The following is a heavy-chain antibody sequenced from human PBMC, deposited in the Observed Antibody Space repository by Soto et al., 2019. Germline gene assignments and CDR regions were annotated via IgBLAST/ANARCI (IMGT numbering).Heavy chain of an antibody. CDR2: INYSGST. Sequence: QVQLQESGPGLVKPSETLSLTCTVSGGSISSYYWTWIRQPPGKGLEWIGYINYSGSTNYNPSLKSRVTISVDTSKNQFSLKLSSVTAADTAVYYCAAGALGVVNPPSWGQGTLVTVSS. D-gene: IGHD3-3*01. CDR1: GGSISSYY. V-gene: IGHV4-59*01. J-gene: IGHJ4*02. CDR3: AAGALGVVNPPS.